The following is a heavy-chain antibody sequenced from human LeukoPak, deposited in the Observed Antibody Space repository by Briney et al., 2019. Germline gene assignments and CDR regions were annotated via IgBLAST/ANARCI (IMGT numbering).Heavy chain of an antibody. J-gene: IGHJ1*01. D-gene: IGHD5-12*01. V-gene: IGHV1-69*01. CDR3: ARRGESPGEYFQY. Sequence: SVKVSCKASGGTFSSYAISWVRQAPGQGLGWMGGIIPIFGTANYAQKFQGRVTITADESTSTAYMELSSLRSDDMAVYFCARRGESPGEYFQYWGQGTLVTVSS. CDR2: IIPIFGTA. CDR1: GGTFSSYA.